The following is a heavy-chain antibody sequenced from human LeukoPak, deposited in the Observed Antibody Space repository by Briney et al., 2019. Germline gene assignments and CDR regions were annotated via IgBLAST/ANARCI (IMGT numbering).Heavy chain of an antibody. D-gene: IGHD6-19*01. CDR2: MYYSGST. Sequence: SETLSLTCTVSGGYISSYYWSWIRQPPGKGLEWIGYMYYSGSTNYNPSLKSRVTISVDTSKNQFSLKLSSVTAADTAVYYCARDLGSGGGDYWGQGTLVTVSS. CDR1: GGYISSYY. CDR3: ARDLGSGGGDY. J-gene: IGHJ4*02. V-gene: IGHV4-59*01.